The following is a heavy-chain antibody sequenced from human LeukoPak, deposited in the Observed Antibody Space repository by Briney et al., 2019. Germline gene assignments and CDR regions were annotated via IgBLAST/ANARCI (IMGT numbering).Heavy chain of an antibody. V-gene: IGHV4-59*01. J-gene: IGHJ4*02. CDR1: GGSISTYY. D-gene: IGHD5-18*01. CDR2: IYYSGST. Sequence: SETLSVTCNVSGGSISTYYWNWIRQAPGKGLEWIGYIYYSGSTSYNPSLESRVTISVDTSKNQFSLNVTSVTAADTAVYYRARCGYSYGSDLDYWGQGTLVTVSS. CDR3: ARCGYSYGSDLDY.